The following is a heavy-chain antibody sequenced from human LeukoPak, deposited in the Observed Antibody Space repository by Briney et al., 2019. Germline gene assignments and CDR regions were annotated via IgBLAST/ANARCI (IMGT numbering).Heavy chain of an antibody. J-gene: IGHJ4*02. V-gene: IGHV3-43*01. CDR1: GFDFGDYT. D-gene: IGHD3-22*01. CDR2: ISWNSGSI. Sequence: GGSLRLSCAVSGFDFGDYTMHWVRQPPGKGLEWVSLISWNSGSIKYTESVKGRFTISRDNSKNSLYLQMSSLRTEDTTLYYCARDIYDSGDFRGDFWGQGTLVTVSS. CDR3: ARDIYDSGDFRGDF.